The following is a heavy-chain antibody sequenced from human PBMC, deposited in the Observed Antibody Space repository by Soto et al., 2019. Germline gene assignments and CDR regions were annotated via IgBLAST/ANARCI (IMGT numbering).Heavy chain of an antibody. CDR2: INPSSGGT. V-gene: IGHV1-2*02. D-gene: IGHD4-4*01. CDR1: GYPFTGPY. CDR3: ARDFRTYSHGVDV. J-gene: IGHJ6*02. Sequence: QAQLVQSGTEVKKPGASVKVSCKASGYPFTGPYIYWVRQAPGQALEWMGWINPSSGGTEFAEKFQGRVTVTRDTSIRTVFLELNSLTSDDTGVYFCARDFRTYSHGVDVWGQGTAVTVSS.